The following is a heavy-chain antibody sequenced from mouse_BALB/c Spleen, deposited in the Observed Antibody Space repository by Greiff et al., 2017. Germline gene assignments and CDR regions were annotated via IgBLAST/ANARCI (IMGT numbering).Heavy chain of an antibody. CDR2: ISSGSSTI. CDR3: ARGDYYGSSSYWYFDV. D-gene: IGHD1-1*01. J-gene: IGHJ1*01. V-gene: IGHV5-17*02. Sequence: EVMLVESGGGLVQPGGSRKLSCAASGFTFSSFGMHWVGQAPEKGLEWVAYISSGSSTIYYADTVKGRFTISRDNPKNTLFLQMTSLRSEDTAMYYCARGDYYGSSSYWYFDVWGAGTTVTVSS. CDR1: GFTFSSFG.